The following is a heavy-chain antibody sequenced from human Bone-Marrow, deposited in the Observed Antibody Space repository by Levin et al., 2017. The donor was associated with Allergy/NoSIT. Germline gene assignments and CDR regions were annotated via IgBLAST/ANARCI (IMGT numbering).Heavy chain of an antibody. D-gene: IGHD4-17*01. V-gene: IGHV3-21*01. J-gene: IGHJ6*02. CDR2: ISSSSSHV. CDR3: ARDRTYGILRNYGMDV. CDR1: GFTFNKFG. Sequence: GGSLRLSCAASGFTFNKFGMNWVRQAPGKGLEWVSSISSSSSHVYYADSVKGRFTISRDNAKNSLYLQMHSLRVEDTAVYYCARDRTYGILRNYGMDVWGQATTVTVSS.